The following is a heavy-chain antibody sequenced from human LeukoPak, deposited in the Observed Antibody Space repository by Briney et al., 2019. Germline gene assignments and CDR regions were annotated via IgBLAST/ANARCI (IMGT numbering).Heavy chain of an antibody. Sequence: SETLSLTCTVSGGSISSYYWSWIRQPPGKGLEWIGYIYYSGSTNYNPSLKSRVTISVDTSKNQFSLKLSSVTAADTAVYYCATFAVGKGGYCSGGSCYDDAFDIWGQGTMVTVSS. CDR2: IYYSGST. J-gene: IGHJ3*02. D-gene: IGHD2-15*01. CDR1: GGSISSYY. V-gene: IGHV4-59*01. CDR3: ATFAVGKGGYCSGGSCYDDAFDI.